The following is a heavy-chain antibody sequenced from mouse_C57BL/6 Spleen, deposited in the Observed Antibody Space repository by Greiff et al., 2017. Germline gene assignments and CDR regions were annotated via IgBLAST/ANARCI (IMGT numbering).Heavy chain of an antibody. CDR2: IWRGGST. Sequence: VQLQQSGPGLVQPSQSLSITCTVSGFSLTSYGVHWVRQSPGKGLEWLGVIWRGGSTDYNAAFMSRLSITKDNSKRQVFFKMNSLQADDTAIYYCANFYYDYDWCAYWGQGTLVTVSA. CDR3: ANFYYDYDWCAY. D-gene: IGHD2-4*01. CDR1: GFSLTSYG. V-gene: IGHV2-5*01. J-gene: IGHJ3*01.